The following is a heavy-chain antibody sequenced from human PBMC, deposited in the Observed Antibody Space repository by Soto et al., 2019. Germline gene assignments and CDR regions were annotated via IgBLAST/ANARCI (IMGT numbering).Heavy chain of an antibody. D-gene: IGHD2-15*01. V-gene: IGHV1-18*01. J-gene: IGHJ3*02. CDR1: GYAFTSFG. CDR3: ARCSGGTCYASYAFDI. Sequence: QVQLVQSGIEVKNPGASVKVSCKASGYAFTSFGISLVRQAPGQGLEWMGWTVANNGYTKYAQNLQGRVTLITDTSTSTAYMELRSLMYDDTAVYYCARCSGGTCYASYAFDIWGQGTMVTVSS. CDR2: TVANNGYT.